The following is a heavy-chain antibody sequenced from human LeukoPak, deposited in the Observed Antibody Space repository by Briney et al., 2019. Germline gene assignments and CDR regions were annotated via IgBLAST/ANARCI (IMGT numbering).Heavy chain of an antibody. CDR1: GFTFSSYS. V-gene: IGHV3-21*01. D-gene: IGHD6-19*01. Sequence: KPGGSLRLSCAASGFTFSSYSMNWVRQAAGKGLEWVSSISSSSSYIYYADSVKGRFTISRDNAKNSLYLQMNSLRAEDTAVYYCARGGVVSGWYSGWYFDLWGRGTLVTVSS. CDR3: ARGGVVSGWYSGWYFDL. J-gene: IGHJ2*01. CDR2: ISSSSSYI.